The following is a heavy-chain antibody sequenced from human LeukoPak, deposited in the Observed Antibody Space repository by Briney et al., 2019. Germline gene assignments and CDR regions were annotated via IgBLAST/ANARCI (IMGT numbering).Heavy chain of an antibody. Sequence: GESLTLSCVVSGFTFRSCAMIWVRQAPPKGREWVSAIGGGSGSTYYADSVKARFTISRDNSKNTLYLQMNSLRAEDTAIYYCANPKNAYSDRYNYFDPWGQGTLVSVSS. D-gene: IGHD4-17*01. CDR2: IGGGSGST. J-gene: IGHJ5*02. CDR3: ANPKNAYSDRYNYFDP. CDR1: GFTFRSCA. V-gene: IGHV3-23*01.